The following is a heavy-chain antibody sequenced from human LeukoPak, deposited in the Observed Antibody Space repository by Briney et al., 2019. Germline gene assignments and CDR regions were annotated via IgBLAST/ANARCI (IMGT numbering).Heavy chain of an antibody. CDR1: GISVSNNSVT. CDR3: AREGPGFDY. CDR2: TYYRSKWVD. V-gene: IGHV6-1*01. J-gene: IGHJ4*02. Sequence: TLSLTCAISGISVSNNSVTWSWTGPWPSRGLEWLGRTYYRSKWVDDYAASVKSRITINPDTSKNHFSLQLNSVTPEDTAVYYCAREGPGFDYWGQGTLVTVSS.